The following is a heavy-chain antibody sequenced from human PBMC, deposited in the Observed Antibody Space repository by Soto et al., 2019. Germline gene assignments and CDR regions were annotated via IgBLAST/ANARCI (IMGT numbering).Heavy chain of an antibody. V-gene: IGHV3-30*18. D-gene: IGHD6-19*01. J-gene: IGHJ4*01. CDR3: VKDLIVTGTVYFDY. CDR2: ISYEGNNK. Sequence: GWSLRLSCAASGFSFSSNYGMHFVRQAPGKGLEWVASISYEGNNKYYEDSVKGRFTISRDDSKNMLYLQMNSLRGEDTAVYFCVKDLIVTGTVYFDYWGHGTLVTVSS. CDR1: GFSFSSNYG.